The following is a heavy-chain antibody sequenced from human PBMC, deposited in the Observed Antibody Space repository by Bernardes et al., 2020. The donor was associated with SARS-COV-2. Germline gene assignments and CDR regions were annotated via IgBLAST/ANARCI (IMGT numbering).Heavy chain of an antibody. Sequence: SGPTLVKPTETLTLTCTVSGFSLSNARMGVSWIRQPPGKALEWLAHIFSNDEKSYSTSLKSRLTISKDTSKSQVVLTMTNMDPVDTATYYCARIRYLGIFGVVTPYFDYWGQGTLVTVSS. CDR1: GFSLSNARMG. CDR3: ARIRYLGIFGVVTPYFDY. CDR2: IFSNDEK. D-gene: IGHD3-3*01. V-gene: IGHV2-26*01. J-gene: IGHJ4*02.